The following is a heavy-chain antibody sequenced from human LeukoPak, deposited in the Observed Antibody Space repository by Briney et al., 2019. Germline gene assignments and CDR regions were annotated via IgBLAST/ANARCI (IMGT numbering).Heavy chain of an antibody. V-gene: IGHV3-30*18. CDR3: AKDRIAVAGTGYYGMDV. Sequence: GGSLRLSCAASGFXFSSYGMHWVRQAPGRGLEWVAFISYDGSNKFYADSVKGRFTISRDNSKNTLFLQMNSLRAEDTAVYSCAKDRIAVAGTGYYGMDVWGQGTTVTVSS. J-gene: IGHJ6*02. CDR1: GFXFSSYG. D-gene: IGHD6-19*01. CDR2: ISYDGSNK.